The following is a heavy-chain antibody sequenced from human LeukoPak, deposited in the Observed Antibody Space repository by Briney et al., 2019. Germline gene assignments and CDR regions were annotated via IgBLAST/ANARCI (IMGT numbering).Heavy chain of an antibody. V-gene: IGHV4-34*01. CDR3: ARDAYDFWSGERDY. CDR2: INHSGST. J-gene: IGHJ4*02. D-gene: IGHD3-3*01. CDR1: GGSFSGYY. Sequence: SETLSLTCAVYGGSFSGYYWSWIRQPPGKGVEWIGEINHSGSTNYNPSLKSRVTISVDTSKNQFSLKLSSVTAADTAVYYCARDAYDFWSGERDYWGQGTLVTVSS.